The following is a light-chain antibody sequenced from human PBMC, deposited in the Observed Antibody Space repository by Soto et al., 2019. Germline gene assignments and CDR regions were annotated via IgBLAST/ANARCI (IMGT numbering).Light chain of an antibody. CDR2: DND. V-gene: IGLV1-51*01. CDR1: SSNIGDNF. J-gene: IGLJ1*01. CDR3: SAYTSSLTLYV. Sequence: SVLTQPPSVSAAAGQKVTLSCSGRSSNIGDNFVSWYQKLPGAAPKLLIYDNDKRPSDIPDRFSGSKSGTSATLAISGLQAEDEADYYCSAYTSSLTLYVFGSGTKVTV.